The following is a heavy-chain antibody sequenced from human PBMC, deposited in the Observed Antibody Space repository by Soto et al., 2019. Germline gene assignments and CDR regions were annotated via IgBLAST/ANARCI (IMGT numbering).Heavy chain of an antibody. CDR3: AKAELYSGSYLGVCFDY. CDR1: GFTFSSYA. CDR2: ISGSGGST. V-gene: IGHV3-23*01. J-gene: IGHJ4*02. Sequence: GGSLRLSCAASGFTFSSYAMSWVRQAPGKGLEWVSAISGSGGSTYYADSVKGRFTISRDNSKNTLYLQMNSLRAEDTAVYYCAKAELYSGSYLGVCFDYWGQGTLVTVSS. D-gene: IGHD1-26*01.